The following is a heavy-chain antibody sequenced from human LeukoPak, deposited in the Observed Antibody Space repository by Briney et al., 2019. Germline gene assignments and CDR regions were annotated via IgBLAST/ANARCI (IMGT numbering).Heavy chain of an antibody. CDR3: ARDSAYCSGGSCPPGDWFDP. D-gene: IGHD2-15*01. CDR2: ITTNSGGT. CDR1: GYTFTGYY. Sequence: GSLKVSCKASGYTFTGYYMHWVRQAPGQGLEWMGWITTNSGGTNFAQKFQGRVTMTRDTSISTAYMELSRLRSDDTAVYYCARDSAYCSGGSCPPGDWFDPWGQGTLVTV. J-gene: IGHJ5*02. V-gene: IGHV1-2*02.